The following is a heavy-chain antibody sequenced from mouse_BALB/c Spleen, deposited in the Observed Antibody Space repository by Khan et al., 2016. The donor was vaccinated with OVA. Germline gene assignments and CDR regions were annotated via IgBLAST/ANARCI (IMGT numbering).Heavy chain of an antibody. Sequence: EVQLQQSGTVLARPGASVKMSCKASGYSFTSYWMHWVKQRPGQGLEWIGAIYPGISDTRYNQKFKVKAKLTAVTSASTVYMELSSLTNEDSAVYFCTRSYDSYYFDYWGQGTTLTVSS. CDR1: GYSFTSYW. CDR3: TRSYDSYYFDY. CDR2: IYPGISDT. V-gene: IGHV1-5*01. D-gene: IGHD2-4*01. J-gene: IGHJ2*01.